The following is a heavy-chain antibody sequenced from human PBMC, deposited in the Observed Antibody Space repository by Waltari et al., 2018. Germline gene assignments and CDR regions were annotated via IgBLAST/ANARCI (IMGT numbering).Heavy chain of an antibody. Sequence: QVQLVQSGAEVKKPGSSVKVSCKASGGTFSSYAISWVRQAPGQGREWMGGSSPIFGTANYAQKVQGRVTITADESTSTAYMELSSLRSEDTAVYYCARGIAYCGVDCYSAPVYWGQGTLVTVSS. D-gene: IGHD2-21*01. J-gene: IGHJ4*02. CDR1: GGTFSSYA. V-gene: IGHV1-69*12. CDR2: SSPIFGTA. CDR3: ARGIAYCGVDCYSAPVY.